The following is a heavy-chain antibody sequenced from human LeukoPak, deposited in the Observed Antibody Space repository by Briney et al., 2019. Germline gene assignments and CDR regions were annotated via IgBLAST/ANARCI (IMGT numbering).Heavy chain of an antibody. CDR1: GGSFSGYY. CDR3: AATYYDILTGYYPYYFDY. D-gene: IGHD3-9*01. Sequence: SETLSLTCAVYGGSFSGYYWSWIRQLPGKGLEWIGEINHSGSTNYNPSLKSRVTISVDTSKNQFSLKLSSVTAADTAVYYCAATYYDILTGYYPYYFDYWGQGTLVTVSS. V-gene: IGHV4-34*01. CDR2: INHSGST. J-gene: IGHJ4*02.